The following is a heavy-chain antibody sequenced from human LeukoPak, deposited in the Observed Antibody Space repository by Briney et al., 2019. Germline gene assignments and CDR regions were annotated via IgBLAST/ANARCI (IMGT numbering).Heavy chain of an antibody. CDR1: EFSISHYA. V-gene: IGHV3-23*01. D-gene: IGHD2-8*02. CDR3: SKAPLGACAGAVCYYLDV. CDR2: DTSSTTST. Sequence: GGSLRLSCTASEFSISHYAMSWVRQARGKGLEWVSADTSSTTSTYYASSVRGRFTISRDNSMNTLYLQMNSLRADDTAVYYCSKAPLGACAGAVCYYLDVWGKGTTVIVSS. J-gene: IGHJ6*03.